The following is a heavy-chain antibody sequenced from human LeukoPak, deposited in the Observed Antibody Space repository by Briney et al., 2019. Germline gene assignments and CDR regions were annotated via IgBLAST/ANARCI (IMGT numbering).Heavy chain of an antibody. D-gene: IGHD6-13*01. CDR1: GFTFSSYS. Sequence: PGGSLRLSCAASGFTFSSYSMNWVRQAPGKGLEWVSSISSSSSYIYYADSVKGRFTISRDNAKNSLYLQMNSLRAEDTAVYYCASRIAAADAYYFDYWGQGTLVTVSS. V-gene: IGHV3-21*01. CDR2: ISSSSSYI. CDR3: ASRIAAADAYYFDY. J-gene: IGHJ4*02.